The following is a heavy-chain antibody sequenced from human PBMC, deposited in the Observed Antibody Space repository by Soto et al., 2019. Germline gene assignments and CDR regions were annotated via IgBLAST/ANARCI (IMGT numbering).Heavy chain of an antibody. CDR1: GFIFNKAW. CDR3: TTDKSY. CDR2: IKSETDGGTT. Sequence: GGSLRLSCAASGFIFNKAWMNWVRQAPGKGLEWVGRIKSETDGGTTDYATPVEGRFTISRDDSENTLYLQMNSLKTEDTAVYYCTTDKSYWGQGTLVTVSS. J-gene: IGHJ4*02. V-gene: IGHV3-15*07.